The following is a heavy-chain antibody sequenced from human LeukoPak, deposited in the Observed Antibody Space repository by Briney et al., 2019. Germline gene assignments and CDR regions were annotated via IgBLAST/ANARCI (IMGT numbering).Heavy chain of an antibody. D-gene: IGHD3-3*01. J-gene: IGHJ6*02. CDR3: ARDRGFWSGYYLEYYYYYYGMDV. CDR2: INPSGGST. CDR1: GYTFTSYY. Sequence: ASVKVSCKASGYTFTSYYMHWVRQAPGQGLEWIGIINPSGGSTSYAQKFQGRVTMTRDTSTSTVYMELSSLRSEDTAVYYCARDRGFWSGYYLEYYYYYYGMDVWGQGTTVTVSS. V-gene: IGHV1-46*01.